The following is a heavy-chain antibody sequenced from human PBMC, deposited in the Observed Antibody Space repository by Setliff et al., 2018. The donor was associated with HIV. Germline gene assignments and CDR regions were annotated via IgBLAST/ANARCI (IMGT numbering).Heavy chain of an antibody. D-gene: IGHD2-2*01. V-gene: IGHV3-73*01. Sequence: PGESLKISCAASGFTFSGSSMHWVRQAPGKGLEWVGRVRTKANNYATTYAAPVRGRFTISRDDSKNTAYLQMNSLKNEDAAVYYCVRHSDPADWGQGTPVTVSS. CDR1: GFTFSGSS. CDR2: VRTKANNYAT. J-gene: IGHJ4*02. CDR3: VRHSDPAD.